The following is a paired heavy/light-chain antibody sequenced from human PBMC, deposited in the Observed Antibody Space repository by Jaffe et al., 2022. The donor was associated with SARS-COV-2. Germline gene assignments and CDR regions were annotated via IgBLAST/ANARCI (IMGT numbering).Light chain of an antibody. CDR2: RVS. CDR3: MQGTHWPRT. V-gene: IGKV2-30*01. CDR1: QSLVYSDGNTY. Sequence: DVVMAQSPLSLPVTLGQPASISCRSSQSLVYSDGNTYLNWFQQRPGQSPRRLIYRVSNRDSGVPDRFSGSGSGTDFTLKISRVEAEDVGVYYCMQGTHWPRTFGGGTKVEIK. J-gene: IGKJ4*01.
Heavy chain of an antibody. Sequence: EVQLVESGGTLVQPGGSLRLSCGASGFDFSAYWLSWVRQAPGTGLEWVANINQDGSERHYVDSVRGRFTISRDNAKNSMFLQMYNLRGEDTAVYYCATEVTRNDMDHWGQGTLVTVSS. CDR1: GFDFSAYW. V-gene: IGHV3-7*01. D-gene: IGHD1-1*01. J-gene: IGHJ4*02. CDR2: INQDGSER. CDR3: ATEVTRNDMDH.